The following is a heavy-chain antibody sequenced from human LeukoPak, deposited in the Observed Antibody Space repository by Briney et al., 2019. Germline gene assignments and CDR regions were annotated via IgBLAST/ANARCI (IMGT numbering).Heavy chain of an antibody. Sequence: SETLSLTCTVSGGSISNYYWSWIRQPPGKGLEWIGYIYYSGNTNYNPSLKSRVTISVDTSKNQFSLVLSSVTAADTAVYYCARDLGYCSSTSCYTWFDPWGQGTLVTVSS. J-gene: IGHJ5*02. CDR1: GGSISNYY. D-gene: IGHD2-2*02. V-gene: IGHV4-59*01. CDR2: IYYSGNT. CDR3: ARDLGYCSSTSCYTWFDP.